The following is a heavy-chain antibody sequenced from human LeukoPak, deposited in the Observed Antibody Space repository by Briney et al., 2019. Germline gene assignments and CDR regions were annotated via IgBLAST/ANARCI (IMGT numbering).Heavy chain of an antibody. J-gene: IGHJ3*02. CDR2: INPSGGST. D-gene: IGHD6-13*01. Sequence: ASVKASCKASGYTFSGYYMHWVRQAPGQGLEWMGIINPSGGSTSYAQKFQGRVTMTRDMSTSTVYMELSSLRSEDTAVYYCARTMGYSSSWYSIDAFDIWGQGTMVTVSS. CDR1: GYTFSGYY. CDR3: ARTMGYSSSWYSIDAFDI. V-gene: IGHV1-46*01.